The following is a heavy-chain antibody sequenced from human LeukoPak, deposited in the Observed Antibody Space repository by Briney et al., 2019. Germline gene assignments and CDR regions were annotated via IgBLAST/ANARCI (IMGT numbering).Heavy chain of an antibody. J-gene: IGHJ4*02. D-gene: IGHD1-26*01. CDR3: ARQGYTASYYFLDY. CDR1: GGSIRSYF. CDR2: IYTTGAT. V-gene: IGHV4-4*07. Sequence: PETLSLTCTVSGGSIRSYFWGWVRQPAGKGLEWIGRIYTTGATFYNPSPKTRLTMSIDTSKNQFSLRLTSVVAADTAVYYCARQGYTASYYFLDYWSQGTLVTVSS.